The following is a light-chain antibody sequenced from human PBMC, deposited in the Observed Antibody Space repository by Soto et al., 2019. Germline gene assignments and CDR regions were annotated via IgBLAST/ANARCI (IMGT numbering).Light chain of an antibody. V-gene: IGKV3-11*01. CDR2: DAS. J-gene: IGKJ5*01. CDR3: QQRSDWPPS. CDR1: QSLSSY. Sequence: ETVLTQSPATLSLSPGERATLSCRASQSLSSYLAWYQQKPSQAPRLLIYDASNRATGIPARFSGSGSGTDFTLTISSLEPEDFAVYYCQQRSDWPPSFGQGTRLEIK.